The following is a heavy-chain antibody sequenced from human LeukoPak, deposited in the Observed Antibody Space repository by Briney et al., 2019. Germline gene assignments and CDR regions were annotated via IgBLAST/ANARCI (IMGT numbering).Heavy chain of an antibody. D-gene: IGHD6-13*01. Sequence: GASVKVSCKASGYIFSDYYMHWVRQAPGQGLEWLGWINPKSGAADYAQQFRGRVTMTRDTSINTDYMEMKRVTSDDMAVYYCARGAEAETSPLDFWGQGTLVIVS. V-gene: IGHV1-2*02. J-gene: IGHJ4*02. CDR3: ARGAEAETSPLDF. CDR1: GYIFSDYY. CDR2: INPKSGAA.